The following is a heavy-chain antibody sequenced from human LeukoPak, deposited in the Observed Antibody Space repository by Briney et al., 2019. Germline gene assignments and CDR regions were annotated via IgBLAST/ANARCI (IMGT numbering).Heavy chain of an antibody. CDR3: ARDAWGIAAAAY. V-gene: IGHV4-4*07. CDR1: GGSISSYY. Sequence: KASETLSLTCTVSGGSISSYYWSWIRQPAGKGLEWIGRIYTSGSTNYNPSLKSRVTMSVETSKTQFSLKLSSVTAADTAVYYCARDAWGIAAAAYWGQGTLVTVSS. D-gene: IGHD6-13*01. J-gene: IGHJ4*02. CDR2: IYTSGST.